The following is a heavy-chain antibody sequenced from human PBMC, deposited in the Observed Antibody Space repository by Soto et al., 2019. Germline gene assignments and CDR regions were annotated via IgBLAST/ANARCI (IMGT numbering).Heavy chain of an antibody. J-gene: IGHJ4*02. CDR2: IYYSGST. V-gene: IGHV4-59*08. CDR3: ARRTRSYYDILTGYPKGYFDY. CDR1: GGSISSYY. D-gene: IGHD3-9*01. Sequence: SETLSLTCTVSGGSISSYYWSWIRQPPGKGLEWIGYIYYSGSTNYNPSLKSRVTISVDTSKNQFSLKLSSVTAADTAVYYCARRTRSYYDILTGYPKGYFDYWGRGTLVTVSS.